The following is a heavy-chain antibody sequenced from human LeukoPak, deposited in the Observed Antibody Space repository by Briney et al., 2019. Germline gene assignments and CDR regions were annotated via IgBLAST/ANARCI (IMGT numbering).Heavy chain of an antibody. D-gene: IGHD2-2*02. CDR1: GFTFSSYW. CDR3: ARDAEVVPAAIDYFDY. CDR2: IKQDGSEK. V-gene: IGHV3-7*01. J-gene: IGHJ4*01. Sequence: PGGSLRLSSAASGFTFSSYWMSWVRQAPGKWLEWVVNIKQDGSEKYYVDSVKGRFTISRDNAKNSLYLQMNSLRAEDTAVYYSARDAEVVPAAIDYFDYWGHVTLVTVSS.